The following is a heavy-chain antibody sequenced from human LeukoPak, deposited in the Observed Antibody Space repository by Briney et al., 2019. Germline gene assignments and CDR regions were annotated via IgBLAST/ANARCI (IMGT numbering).Heavy chain of an antibody. CDR2: IKQDGSEK. D-gene: IGHD2-15*01. J-gene: IGHJ4*02. Sequence: SGGSLRLSCAVSGFTFSSYWMSWVRQAPGKGLEWVANIKQDGSEKYYVDSVKGRFTISRDNAKNSLYLQMNSLRAEDTAVYYCARDEDGCWGQGTLVTVSS. V-gene: IGHV3-7*01. CDR3: ARDEDGC. CDR1: GFTFSSYW.